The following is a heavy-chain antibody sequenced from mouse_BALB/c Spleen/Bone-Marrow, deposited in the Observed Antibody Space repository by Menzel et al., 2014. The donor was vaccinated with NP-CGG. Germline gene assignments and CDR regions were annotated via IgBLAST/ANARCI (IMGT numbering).Heavy chain of an antibody. CDR3: ARIYYYGRDY. D-gene: IGHD1-1*01. J-gene: IGHJ2*01. V-gene: IGHV1-7*01. CDR2: INPSTGCT. Sequence: QVQLKESGAELAKPGASVQMSCKASGYTFTNYWMHWVKQRPGQGLEWIGYINPSTGCTEYNQKFKDKATLTADKSSSTAYMQLSSLTSEDSAVYYCARIYYYGRDYWGQGTTLTVSS. CDR1: GYTFTNYW.